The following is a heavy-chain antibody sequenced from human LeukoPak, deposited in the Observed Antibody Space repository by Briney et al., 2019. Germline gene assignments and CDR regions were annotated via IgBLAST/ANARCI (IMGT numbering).Heavy chain of an antibody. CDR3: AKEDLIAVAGSGYFDY. D-gene: IGHD6-19*01. CDR1: GYTFTSYY. J-gene: IGHJ4*02. Sequence: ASVKVSCKASGYTFTSYYMHWVRQAPGQGLEWMGIINPSGGSTSYAQKFQGRVTMTRDTSTSTVYMELSSLRSEDTAVYYCAKEDLIAVAGSGYFDYWGQGTLVTVSS. CDR2: INPSGGST. V-gene: IGHV1-46*01.